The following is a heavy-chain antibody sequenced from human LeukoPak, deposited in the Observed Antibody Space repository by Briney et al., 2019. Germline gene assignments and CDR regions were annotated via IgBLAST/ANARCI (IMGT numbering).Heavy chain of an antibody. Sequence: ASVKVSCKASGYTFTSYYMYWVRQAPGQGLGWMGIINPNRGSTSYAQKFQGRVTMTRDMSTSTVYMELSSLRSDDTAIYYCARGLGRYCSGGNCHSARLTGYDYWGQGTLVTVSS. CDR1: GYTFTSYY. J-gene: IGHJ4*02. D-gene: IGHD2-15*01. CDR2: INPNRGST. V-gene: IGHV1-46*01. CDR3: ARGLGRYCSGGNCHSARLTGYDY.